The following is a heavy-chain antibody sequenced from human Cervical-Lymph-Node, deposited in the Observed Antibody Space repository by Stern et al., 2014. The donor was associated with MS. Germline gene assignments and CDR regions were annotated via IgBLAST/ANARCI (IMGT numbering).Heavy chain of an antibody. CDR3: ARVAPTVGAAY. CDR2: IRPDGDRT. D-gene: IGHD1-26*01. V-gene: IGHV1-46*01. CDR1: GYTFTAYN. J-gene: IGHJ4*02. Sequence: QVQLVESGAEVKEPGASVKVSCTASGYTFTAYNIQSVRQAPGTGLERMEIIRPDGDRTAYAPKFRGRVTMTRDKSTATVYKELNSLRSEDTAVYFCARVAPTVGAAYWGQGTLVTVSS.